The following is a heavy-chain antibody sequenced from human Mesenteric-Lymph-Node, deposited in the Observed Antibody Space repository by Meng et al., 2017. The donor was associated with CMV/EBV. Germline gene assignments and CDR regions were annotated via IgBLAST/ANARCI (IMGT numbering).Heavy chain of an antibody. J-gene: IGHJ5*02. V-gene: IGHV3-21*01. D-gene: IGHD6-13*01. CDR1: GFTFSSYS. Sequence: EVLLVESGGGLVKPGGSLRLSCAASGFTFSSYSRNWVRQARGKGLEWVSSISSSSSYIYYADSVKGRFTISRDNAKNSLYLQMNSLRAEDTAVYYCARVSLAAAGTFWFDPWGQGTLVTVSS. CDR3: ARVSLAAAGTFWFDP. CDR2: ISSSSSYI.